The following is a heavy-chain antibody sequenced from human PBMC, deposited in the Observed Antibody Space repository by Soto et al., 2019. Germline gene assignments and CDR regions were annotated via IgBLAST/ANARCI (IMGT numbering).Heavy chain of an antibody. D-gene: IGHD6-19*01. CDR3: ARDSTRLVPHFDY. CDR1: GGTFSSYT. J-gene: IGHJ4*02. CDR2: IIPILGIA. Sequence: SLKVSCKASGGTFSSYTISWVRQAPGQGLEWMGRIIPILGIANYAQKFQGRVTITADKSTSTAYMELSSLRSEDTAVYYCARDSTRLVPHFDYWGQGTLVTVSS. V-gene: IGHV1-69*04.